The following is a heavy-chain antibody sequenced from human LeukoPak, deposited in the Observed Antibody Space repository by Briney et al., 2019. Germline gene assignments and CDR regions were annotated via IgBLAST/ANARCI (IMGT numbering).Heavy chain of an antibody. Sequence: SETLSLTCTVSGDSINSGTYYWGWIRQPPGKGLQWIGNIDYSGTTHYSPSLKSRITISVDTSRNQFSLKLNSVTAADTAVYYCARDLTMTPPDYWYYHGMDVWGQGTTVSVSS. V-gene: IGHV4-39*07. CDR3: ARDLTMTPPDYWYYHGMDV. J-gene: IGHJ6*02. CDR1: GDSINSGTYY. CDR2: IDYSGTT. D-gene: IGHD3-3*01.